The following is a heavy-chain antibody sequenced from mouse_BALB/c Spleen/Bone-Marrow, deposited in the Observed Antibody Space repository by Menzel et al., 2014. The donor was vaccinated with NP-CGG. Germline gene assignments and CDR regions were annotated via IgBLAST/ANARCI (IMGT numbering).Heavy chain of an antibody. CDR2: ISYSGST. CDR1: GYSITSDYA. V-gene: IGHV3-2*02. CDR3: ARDVYAMDY. J-gene: IGHJ4*01. Sequence: VQLQQSGPGLVKPSQSLSLTCTVTGYSITSDYAWNWIRQFPGNKLEWMGYISYSGSTSYNPSLKSRISIARDTSKNQFFLQLNSVTTEDTAAYYCARDVYAMDYWGQGTSVTVPS.